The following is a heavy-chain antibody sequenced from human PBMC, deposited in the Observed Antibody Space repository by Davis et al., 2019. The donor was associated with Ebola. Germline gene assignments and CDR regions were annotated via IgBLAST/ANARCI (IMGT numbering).Heavy chain of an antibody. Sequence: GGFLRLSCAASGFTFDDYAMHWVRQAPGKGLEWVSGISWNSGSIGYADSVKGRFTISRDNAKNSLYLQMNSLRAEDTALYYCAKGIAIYYYGMDIWGQGTTVTVSS. CDR2: ISWNSGSI. V-gene: IGHV3-9*01. J-gene: IGHJ6*02. CDR3: AKGIAIYYYGMDI. CDR1: GFTFDDYA. D-gene: IGHD2-15*01.